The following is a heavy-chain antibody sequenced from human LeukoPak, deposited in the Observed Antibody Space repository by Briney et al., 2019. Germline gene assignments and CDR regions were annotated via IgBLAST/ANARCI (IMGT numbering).Heavy chain of an antibody. D-gene: IGHD4-17*01. CDR3: ARGLPRYGDYSPRRYYFDY. Sequence: ASVKVSCKVSGYTFTSYDINWVRQATGQGLEWMGWMNPNSGNTGYAQKFQGRVTITRNTSISTAYMELSSLRSEDTAVYYCARGLPRYGDYSPRRYYFDYWGQGTLVTVSS. CDR1: GYTFTSYD. CDR2: MNPNSGNT. J-gene: IGHJ4*02. V-gene: IGHV1-8*03.